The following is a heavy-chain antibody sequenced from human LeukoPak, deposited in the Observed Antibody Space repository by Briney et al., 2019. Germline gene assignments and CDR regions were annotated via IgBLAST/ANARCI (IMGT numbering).Heavy chain of an antibody. CDR3: ARYGVRGAFDY. V-gene: IGHV3-30-3*01. CDR2: ISYDGSNK. J-gene: IGHJ4*02. D-gene: IGHD3-10*01. CDR1: GFTFSSYA. Sequence: PGRSLRLSCAASGFTFSSYAMHWVRQAPGKGLEWVAVISYDGSNKYYADSVKGRFTISRDNSKNTLYLQMNSLRAEDTAVYYCARYGVRGAFDYWGQGTLVTVSS.